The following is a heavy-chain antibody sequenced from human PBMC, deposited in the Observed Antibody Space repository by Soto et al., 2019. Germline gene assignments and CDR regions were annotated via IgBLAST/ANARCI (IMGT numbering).Heavy chain of an antibody. CDR1: GYTFTGYY. CDR2: INPNSGGT. V-gene: IGHV1-2*02. CDR3: AREEVMAARYYGMDV. Sequence: QVQLVQSGAEVKKPGASVKVSCKASGYTFTGYYMHWVRQAPGQGLEWMGWINPNSGGTNYAQKFQGRVTMTRDTSISTAYMELSRLRSDDTAVYYCAREEVMAARYYGMDVWGQGTTVTVSS. D-gene: IGHD2-8*01. J-gene: IGHJ6*02.